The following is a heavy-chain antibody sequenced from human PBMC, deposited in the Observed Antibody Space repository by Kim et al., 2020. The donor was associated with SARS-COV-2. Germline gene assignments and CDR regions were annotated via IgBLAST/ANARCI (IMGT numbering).Heavy chain of an antibody. V-gene: IGHV3-13*04. CDR3: ARAGNYGDYLDGMDV. J-gene: IGHJ6*02. CDR2: IGTAGDT. D-gene: IGHD4-17*01. CDR1: GFTFSSYD. Sequence: GGSLRLSCAASGFTFSSYDMHWVRQATGKGLEWVSAIGTAGDTYYPGSVKGRFTISRENAKNSLYLQMNSLRAGDTAVYYCARAGNYGDYLDGMDVWGQGTTVTVSS.